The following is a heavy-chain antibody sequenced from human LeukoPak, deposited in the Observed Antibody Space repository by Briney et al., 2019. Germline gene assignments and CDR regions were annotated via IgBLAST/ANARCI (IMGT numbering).Heavy chain of an antibody. D-gene: IGHD3-10*01. Sequence: SETLSLTCTVSGDSISSSSYYWGWIRQPPGKGLEWIGSIYYSGSTYYNPSLKSRVTISVDTSKNHFSLNLSSVTAADTSVYYCARLPSPLLWFGELSVDYWGQGTLVTVSS. CDR3: ARLPSPLLWFGELSVDY. CDR1: GDSISSSSYY. V-gene: IGHV4-39*01. CDR2: IYYSGST. J-gene: IGHJ4*02.